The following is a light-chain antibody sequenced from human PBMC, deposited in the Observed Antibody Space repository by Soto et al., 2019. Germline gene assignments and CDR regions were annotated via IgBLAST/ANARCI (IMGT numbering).Light chain of an antibody. CDR3: CSYAGSNTYV. Sequence: QSALTQPASVSGSPGQSITISCTGTSSDVGSYNLVSSYQQHPGKAPKFMIYGVTKRPSGVSNRFSGSKSGNTASLTISGLQAEDEADYYCCSYAGSNTYVFGTGTKVTVL. V-gene: IGLV2-23*02. CDR1: SSDVGSYNL. J-gene: IGLJ1*01. CDR2: GVT.